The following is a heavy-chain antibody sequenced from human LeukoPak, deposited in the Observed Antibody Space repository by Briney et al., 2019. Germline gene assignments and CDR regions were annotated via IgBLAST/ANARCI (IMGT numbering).Heavy chain of an antibody. J-gene: IGHJ4*02. V-gene: IGHV1-69*05. CDR3: ARNEGTSGSYYGVFDY. Sequence: GSSVKVSFKASGGTFSSYAISWVRQAPGQGLEWMGGIIPIFGTANYAQKFQGRVTITTDESTSTAYMELSSLRSEDTAVYYCARNEGTSGSYYGVFDYWGQGTLVTVSS. CDR1: GGTFSSYA. D-gene: IGHD1-26*01. CDR2: IIPIFGTA.